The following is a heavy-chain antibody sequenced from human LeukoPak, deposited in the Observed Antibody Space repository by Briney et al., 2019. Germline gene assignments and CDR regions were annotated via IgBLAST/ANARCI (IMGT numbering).Heavy chain of an antibody. V-gene: IGHV3-21*01. CDR1: GFTFNTYV. D-gene: IGHD2-2*02. Sequence: GGSLRLSCAASGFTFNTYVMSWVRQTPGKGLQWVSSIKSGGGTDYADSVKGRFTISRDNAKNSLYLQMNSLRAEDTAVYYCARVRCSSTSCYTRYYYGMDVWGQGTTVTVSS. J-gene: IGHJ6*02. CDR3: ARVRCSSTSCYTRYYYGMDV. CDR2: IKSGGGT.